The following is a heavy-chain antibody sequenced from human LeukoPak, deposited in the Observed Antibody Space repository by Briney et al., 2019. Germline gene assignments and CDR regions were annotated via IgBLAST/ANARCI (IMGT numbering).Heavy chain of an antibody. J-gene: IGHJ4*02. D-gene: IGHD5-12*01. CDR3: ARDRVGVSAYDSLFDY. CDR2: ISTSSSYI. CDR1: GFTFSSYG. Sequence: GGSLRLSCAASGFTFSSYGMSWVRQAPGKGLEWVSSISTSSSYIYYADSVKGRFTISRDNAKNSLYLQMNSLRAEDTAVYYCARDRVGVSAYDSLFDYWGQGTLVTVSS. V-gene: IGHV3-21*01.